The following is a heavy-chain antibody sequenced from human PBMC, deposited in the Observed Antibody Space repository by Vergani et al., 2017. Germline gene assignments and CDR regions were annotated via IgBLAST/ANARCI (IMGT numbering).Heavy chain of an antibody. Sequence: QLQLQESGSGLVKPSQTLSLTCAVSGGSISSGGYSWSWIRQPPGKGLEWIGYIYHSGSTYYNPSLKSRVTISVDRFKNQFSLKLSSVTAADTAVYYCARLITMVRGVIGYFDYWGQGTLVTVSS. CDR2: IYHSGST. J-gene: IGHJ4*02. CDR3: ARLITMVRGVIGYFDY. CDR1: GGSISSGGYS. D-gene: IGHD3-10*01. V-gene: IGHV4-30-2*01.